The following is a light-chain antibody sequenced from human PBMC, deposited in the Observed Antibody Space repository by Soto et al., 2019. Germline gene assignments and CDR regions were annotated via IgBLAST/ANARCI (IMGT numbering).Light chain of an antibody. Sequence: DLQMTQSPSSLSAAVGDRVTITCRASQSLNKYLNWYQQKKGKAPKRLIYAASSLECWVPSSFSGNGSGTDFTLTIRCLQPEDFATYFCQQSYDAAALTVGGGTKVEIK. J-gene: IGKJ4*01. V-gene: IGKV1-39*01. CDR2: AAS. CDR1: QSLNKY. CDR3: QQSYDAAALT.